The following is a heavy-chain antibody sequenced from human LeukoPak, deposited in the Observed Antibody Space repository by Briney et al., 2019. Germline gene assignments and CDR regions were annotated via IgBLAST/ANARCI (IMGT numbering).Heavy chain of an antibody. Sequence: GGSQRLFCAASGFTFSVYYMSWVRQAPGKGMEYVSNITQTGTTISYPDSVTGRFTLSRDNARNSLFMQMNSLRAEDTAVYYCGRGHCGLDSWGQGTLVSVSS. CDR1: GFTFSVYY. CDR3: GRGHCGLDS. D-gene: IGHD2-21*01. CDR2: ITQTGTTI. J-gene: IGHJ4*02. V-gene: IGHV3-11*04.